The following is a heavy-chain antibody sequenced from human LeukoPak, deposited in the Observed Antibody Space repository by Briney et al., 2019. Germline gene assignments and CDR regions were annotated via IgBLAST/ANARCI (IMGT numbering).Heavy chain of an antibody. CDR1: GFTFSSYS. V-gene: IGHV3-21*01. CDR2: ISSSSSYI. CDR3: AAKGNGYTGIYLFAH. D-gene: IGHD1-26*01. J-gene: IGHJ4*02. Sequence: PGGSLRLSCAASGFTFSSYSMNWVRQAPGKGLEWVSSISSSSSYIYYADSVKGRFTISRDNAKNSLYLQMNSLRAEDTAVYYCAAKGNGYTGIYLFAHWGQGTLVTVSS.